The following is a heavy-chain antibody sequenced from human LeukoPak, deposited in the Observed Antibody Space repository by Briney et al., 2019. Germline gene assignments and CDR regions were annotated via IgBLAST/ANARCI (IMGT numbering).Heavy chain of an antibody. D-gene: IGHD2-15*01. V-gene: IGHV3-21*01. Sequence: GGSLRLSCAASGFIFSSYSMSWVRQIPGKGLEWVSFIDSSSTYIYYADSMKGRFTISRDNAKYSLYLQMTSLTPEDTAVYFCAKGVMIETTTRAFDIWGRGTMVTVSS. CDR3: AKGVMIETTTRAFDI. CDR2: IDSSSTYI. J-gene: IGHJ3*02. CDR1: GFIFSSYS.